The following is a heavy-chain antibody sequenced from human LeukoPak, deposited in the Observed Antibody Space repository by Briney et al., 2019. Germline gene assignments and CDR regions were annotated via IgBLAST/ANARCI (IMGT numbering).Heavy chain of an antibody. V-gene: IGHV4-30-4*01. D-gene: IGHD3-16*02. CDR3: ARGSLNRVITFGGVIVDDY. CDR2: IYYSGST. J-gene: IGHJ4*02. CDR1: GGSIRSGDFY. Sequence: SQTLSLTCTVSGGSIRSGDFYWSWIRQPPGKGLEWIGYIYYSGSTNYNPSLKSRVTMSVDTSNNQFSLSLSSVTAADTAVYYCARGSLNRVITFGGVIVDDYWGQGTLVTVSS.